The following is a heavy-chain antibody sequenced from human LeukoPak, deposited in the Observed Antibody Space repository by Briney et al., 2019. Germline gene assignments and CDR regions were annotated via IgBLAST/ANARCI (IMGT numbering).Heavy chain of an antibody. Sequence: SETLSLTCTVSGGSLITYYWNWIRQPAGKGLEWIGRVYTNGGTNYNPSLKSRLTVSVDTSKNQFSLSLSSVPAADTAVYYCASGSDSIGYSGGGILDYWGQGSLVTVSS. J-gene: IGHJ4*02. V-gene: IGHV4-4*07. CDR3: ASGSDSIGYSGGGILDY. CDR1: GGSLITYY. D-gene: IGHD6-19*01. CDR2: VYTNGGT.